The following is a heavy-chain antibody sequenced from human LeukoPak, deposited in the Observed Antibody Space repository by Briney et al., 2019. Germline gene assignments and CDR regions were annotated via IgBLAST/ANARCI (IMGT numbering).Heavy chain of an antibody. J-gene: IGHJ4*02. CDR1: GFSFSTFV. D-gene: IGHD1-7*01. Sequence: GSSLGLSCAASGFSFSTFVVHWVRQAPGKGLEWVAVIRPDGSHISYVDPVKGRFTISRDNSNNMLYLQMSSLRAEDTALYYCLREVDWKYAFDYWGRGTLVTVSS. V-gene: IGHV3-33*01. CDR2: IRPDGSHI. CDR3: LREVDWKYAFDY.